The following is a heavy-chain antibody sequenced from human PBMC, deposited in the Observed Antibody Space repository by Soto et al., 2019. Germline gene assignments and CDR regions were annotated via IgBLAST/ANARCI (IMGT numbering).Heavy chain of an antibody. D-gene: IGHD5-12*01. Sequence: HPGGSLRLSCAASGFTFSSYAMHWVRQAPGKGLEWVAVIYYDGSNKYYIDSVKGRFTISRDNSKNTLYLQMNSLRAEDTAFYYCSTNYHYYYGMDLWGLGTTVTVSS. CDR3: STNYHYYYGMDL. V-gene: IGHV3-33*01. CDR1: GFTFSSYA. J-gene: IGHJ6*02. CDR2: IYYDGSNK.